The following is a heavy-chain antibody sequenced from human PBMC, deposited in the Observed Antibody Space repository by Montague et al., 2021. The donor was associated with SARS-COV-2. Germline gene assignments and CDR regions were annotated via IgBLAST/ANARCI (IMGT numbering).Heavy chain of an antibody. J-gene: IGHJ6*02. D-gene: IGHD3-3*01. V-gene: IGHV4-61*01. CDR2: IYYSGST. CDR3: ARDPWRITIFGVVTRYGMDV. CDR1: GGSVSSGSYY. Sequence: SETLSLTCIVSGGSVSSGSYYWSWIRQPPGKGLEWIGYIYYSGSTNYNPSLKSRVTIPVDTSKNQFSPKLSSVTATDTAVYYCARDPWRITIFGVVTRYGMDVWGQGTTVTVSS.